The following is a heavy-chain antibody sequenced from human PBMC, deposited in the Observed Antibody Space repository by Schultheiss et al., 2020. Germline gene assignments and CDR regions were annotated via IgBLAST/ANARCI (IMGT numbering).Heavy chain of an antibody. CDR3: AKAENKWELRDAFDI. V-gene: IGHV3-30-3*01. J-gene: IGHJ3*02. Sequence: GGSLRLSCAASGFTFSRHAMHWVRQAPGKGLEWVAVISYDGSNKYYADSVKGRFTISRDNSKKTLFLQMNSLSPEDTAVYYCAKAENKWELRDAFDIWGQGTMVTVSS. CDR2: ISYDGSNK. CDR1: GFTFSRHA. D-gene: IGHD1-26*01.